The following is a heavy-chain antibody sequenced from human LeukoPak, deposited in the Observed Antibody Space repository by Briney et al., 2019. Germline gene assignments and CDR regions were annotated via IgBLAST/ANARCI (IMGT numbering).Heavy chain of an antibody. V-gene: IGHV3-21*01. CDR2: ISSSSSYI. CDR1: GFTFSSYS. D-gene: IGHD6-13*01. Sequence: GGSLRLSCAASGFTFSSYSMNWVRQAPGKGLEWVSSISSSSSYIYYADSVKGRFTISRDNAKNSLYLQMNSLRAEDTAVYYCARGKPGIAAATLDYWGQGTLVTVSS. J-gene: IGHJ4*02. CDR3: ARGKPGIAAATLDY.